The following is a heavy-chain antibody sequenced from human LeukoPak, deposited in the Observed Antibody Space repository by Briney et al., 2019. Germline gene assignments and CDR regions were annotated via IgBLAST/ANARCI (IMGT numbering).Heavy chain of an antibody. CDR2: IIPIFGTA. Sequence: PGASVKVSCKASGGTFSSYVISWVRQAPGQGLEWMGGIIPIFGTANYAQKFQGRVTITADKSTSTAYMELSSLRSEDTAVYYCAREDRSDDAFDIWGQGTMVTVSS. J-gene: IGHJ3*02. V-gene: IGHV1-69*06. CDR3: AREDRSDDAFDI. CDR1: GGTFSSYV.